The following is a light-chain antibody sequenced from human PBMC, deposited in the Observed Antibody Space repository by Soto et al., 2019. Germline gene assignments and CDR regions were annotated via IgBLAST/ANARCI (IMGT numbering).Light chain of an antibody. CDR2: EGS. J-gene: IGLJ3*02. CDR3: CSYAGSSTWV. CDR1: SSDVGSYNL. Sequence: QSALTQPASVSGSPGQSITISCTGTSSDVGSYNLVSWYQQHPGKAPKLMIYEGSKRPSGVSNRFSGSKSGNTASLTISGLQAEDEADYRCCSYAGSSTWVFGGGTKLTVL. V-gene: IGLV2-23*01.